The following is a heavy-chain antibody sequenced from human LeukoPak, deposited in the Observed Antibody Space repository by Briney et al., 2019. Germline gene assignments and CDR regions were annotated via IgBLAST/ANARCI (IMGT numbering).Heavy chain of an antibody. CDR1: GFTLSNYW. J-gene: IGHJ4*02. V-gene: IGHV3-21*01. Sequence: GGSLRLSCAASGFTLSNYWMSWVRQAPGKGLEWVSSISSSSSYIYYADSVKGRFTISRDNAKNSLYLQMNSLRAEDTAVYYCARWGLSYGGNFDYWGQGTLVTVSS. CDR3: ARWGLSYGGNFDY. CDR2: ISSSSSYI. D-gene: IGHD4-23*01.